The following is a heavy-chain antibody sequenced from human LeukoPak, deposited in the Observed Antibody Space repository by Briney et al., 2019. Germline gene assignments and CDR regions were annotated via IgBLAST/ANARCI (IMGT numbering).Heavy chain of an antibody. Sequence: ASVKVSCKASGCTFTGYYMHWVRQAPGQGLEWMGWINPNSGGTNYAQKFQGRVTMTRDTSISTAYMELSRLRSDDTAVYYCARGAGDPTMVRGVIITCYGMDVWGQGTTVTVSS. CDR1: GCTFTGYY. D-gene: IGHD3-10*01. CDR2: INPNSGGT. J-gene: IGHJ6*02. V-gene: IGHV1-2*02. CDR3: ARGAGDPTMVRGVIITCYGMDV.